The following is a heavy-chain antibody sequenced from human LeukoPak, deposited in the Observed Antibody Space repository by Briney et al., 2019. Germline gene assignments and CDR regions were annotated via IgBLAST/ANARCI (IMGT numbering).Heavy chain of an antibody. CDR3: ARASTYYDYVWGSYRDNWFDP. Sequence: ASVKVSCKASGYTFTGYYMHWVRQAPGQGLEWMGWINPNSGGTNYAQKFQGRVTMTRDTSISTAYMELSSLRSEDTAVYYCARASTYYDYVWGSYRDNWFDPWGQGTLVTVSS. CDR2: INPNSGGT. CDR1: GYTFTGYY. J-gene: IGHJ5*02. V-gene: IGHV1-2*02. D-gene: IGHD3-16*02.